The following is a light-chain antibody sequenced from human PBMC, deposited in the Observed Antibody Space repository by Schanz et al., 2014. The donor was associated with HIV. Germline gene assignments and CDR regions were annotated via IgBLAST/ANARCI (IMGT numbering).Light chain of an antibody. J-gene: IGKJ2*01. CDR3: QQSYSATPYT. CDR1: QSISIS. V-gene: IGKV1-39*01. CDR2: ATS. Sequence: DIQMTQSPSSLSASVGDRVTITCRASQSISISLNWYQQKPGKAPRLLIYATSLLHTGVPSRFSGSGSGTHFTLTITSLQFDDLATYYCQQSYSATPYTFGQGTRLEIK.